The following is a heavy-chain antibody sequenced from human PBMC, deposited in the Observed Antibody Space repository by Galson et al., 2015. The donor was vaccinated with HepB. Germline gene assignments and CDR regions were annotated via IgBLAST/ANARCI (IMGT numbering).Heavy chain of an antibody. D-gene: IGHD4-17*01. CDR2: FKSGGST. Sequence: SLRLSCAASGFTVGSNYMSWVRQAPGKGLEWVSVFKSGGSTYYADSVKGRFIISGDRSRNTLHLQMNSLRAEDTAVYYCAKYGLRYYYGMDVWGQGTTVTVSS. CDR1: GFTVGSNY. V-gene: IGHV3-66*01. J-gene: IGHJ6*02. CDR3: AKYGLRYYYGMDV.